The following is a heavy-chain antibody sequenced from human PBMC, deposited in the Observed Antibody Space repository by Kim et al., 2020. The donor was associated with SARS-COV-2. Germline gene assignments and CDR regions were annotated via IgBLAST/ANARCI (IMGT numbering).Heavy chain of an antibody. V-gene: IGHV4-59*08. J-gene: IGHJ3*02. Sequence: SETLSLTCTVSGGSISSYYWSWIRQPPGKGLEWIGYIYYSGSTNYNPSLKSRVTISVDTSKNQFSLKLSSVTAADTAVYYCARHGGEVVPDAFDIWAKGQWSPSLQ. CDR3: ARHGGEVVPDAFDI. D-gene: IGHD3-16*01. CDR1: GGSISSYY. CDR2: IYYSGST.